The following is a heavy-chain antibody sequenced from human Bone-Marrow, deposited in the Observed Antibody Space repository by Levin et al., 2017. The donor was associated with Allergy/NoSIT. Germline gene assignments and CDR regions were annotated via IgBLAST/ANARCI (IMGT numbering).Heavy chain of an antibody. CDR1: GFTFSNYA. D-gene: IGHD3-3*01. CDR3: AKVFWSGYSLDYFDY. CDR2: ISGSGGST. V-gene: IGHV3-23*01. J-gene: IGHJ4*02. Sequence: GESLKISCAASGFTFSNYAMSWVRQAPGRGLEWVSFISGSGGSTYYADSVKGRFTISRDNSKNTLCLQMNSLRAEDTAVYYCAKVFWSGYSLDYFDYWGQGTLVTVSS.